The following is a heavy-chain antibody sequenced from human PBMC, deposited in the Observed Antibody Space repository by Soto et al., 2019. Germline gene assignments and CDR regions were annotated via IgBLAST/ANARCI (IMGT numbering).Heavy chain of an antibody. D-gene: IGHD2-8*02. CDR1: GFIFSDYY. Sequence: GGSLRLSCAASGFIFSDYYMSWIRQAPGKGLEWVSYISNTGSAIYYADYVKGRFTVSRDNAKNSLYLQMNSLRSEDTAVYYCARDALGGVRKRFNWFDPWGQGTLVTVSS. CDR2: ISNTGSAI. J-gene: IGHJ5*02. CDR3: ARDALGGVRKRFNWFDP. V-gene: IGHV3-11*01.